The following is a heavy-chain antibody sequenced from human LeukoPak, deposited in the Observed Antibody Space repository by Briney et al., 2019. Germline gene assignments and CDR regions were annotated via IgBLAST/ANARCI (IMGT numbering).Heavy chain of an antibody. CDR1: GFTFSDYY. J-gene: IGHJ6*03. CDR3: TRVTVAYYYYYYMDV. Sequence: PGGSLRLSCAASGFTFSDYYMSWIRQAPGKGLEWVSYISSSGTTIYYADSVKGRFTISRDNAKNSLYLQMNSLRAEDTAVYYCTRVTVAYYYYYYMDVWGKGTTVTISS. V-gene: IGHV3-11*04. CDR2: ISSSGTTI. D-gene: IGHD4/OR15-4a*01.